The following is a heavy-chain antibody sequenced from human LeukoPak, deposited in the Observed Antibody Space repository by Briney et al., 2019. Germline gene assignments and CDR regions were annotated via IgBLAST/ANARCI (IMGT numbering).Heavy chain of an antibody. CDR1: GFTFSNCA. J-gene: IGHJ4*02. CDR3: AKDAHYDTSGHYYSDY. V-gene: IGHV3-23*01. D-gene: IGHD3-22*01. Sequence: GGSLRLSCAASGFTFSNCAMSWVRRAPGKGQEWVSAISGSGSGTYYADSVKGRFTISRDNSKNTLYLQMNSLRAEDTAVYYCAKDAHYDTSGHYYSDYWGQGTLVTVSS. CDR2: ISGSGSGT.